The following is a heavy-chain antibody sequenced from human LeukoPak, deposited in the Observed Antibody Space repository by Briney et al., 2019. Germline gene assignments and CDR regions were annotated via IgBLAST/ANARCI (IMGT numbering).Heavy chain of an antibody. D-gene: IGHD1-26*01. V-gene: IGHV3-9*01. CDR3: VKDMSGNYYAMDV. Sequence: PGGSLRLSCAASGFTFDDYAMHWVRQAPGKGLEWVSGISWNSGDINYADSVKGRFTISRDNAKHSLYLQMNSLRPEDTALYYCVKDMSGNYYAMDVWGQGTTVTVS. J-gene: IGHJ6*02. CDR2: ISWNSGDI. CDR1: GFTFDDYA.